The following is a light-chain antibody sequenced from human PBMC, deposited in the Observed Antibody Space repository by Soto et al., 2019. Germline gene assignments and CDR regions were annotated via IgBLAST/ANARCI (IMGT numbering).Light chain of an antibody. Sequence: QSALTQPASVSGSPGQSITISCTGTSSDVGGYDYVSWYQQFPGTAPQLVIYDDVKRSPGIPDRFSASKSGTSATLAITGLQTGDEADYYCGTWDNSLSAGLFGTGTKLTVL. CDR1: SSDVGGYDY. CDR2: DDV. J-gene: IGLJ1*01. CDR3: GTWDNSLSAGL. V-gene: IGLV1-51*01.